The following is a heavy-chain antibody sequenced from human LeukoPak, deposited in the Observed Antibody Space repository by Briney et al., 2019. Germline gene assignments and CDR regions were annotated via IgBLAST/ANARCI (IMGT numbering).Heavy chain of an antibody. J-gene: IGHJ3*02. D-gene: IGHD3-22*01. CDR2: ISWNSASR. CDR1: GFTFSDYG. V-gene: IGHV3-20*01. CDR3: ARDSDYYDSSGRSRGAFDI. Sequence: GGSLRLSCAASGFTFSDYGMVWVRQVPGQGLEWVAGISWNSASRGSADSVKGRFTISRDNAKNSLYLQMNSLRAEDTALNHCARDSDYYDSSGRSRGAFDIWGQGTMVTVSS.